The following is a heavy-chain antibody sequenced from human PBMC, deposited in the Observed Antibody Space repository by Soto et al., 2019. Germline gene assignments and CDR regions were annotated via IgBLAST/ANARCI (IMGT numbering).Heavy chain of an antibody. V-gene: IGHV2-5*01. Sequence: QIPLKESGPTLVKPTQTLSLTCTFSVFSLDTNGVCVGWIRQPPGKALEWLALVSWNDDTRVSPSLWGRITISNDTSKNHVVLTRTTVGPDDTATYYCADSQGANSGWYGWFDPWGAGILVTVSA. D-gene: IGHD6-19*01. CDR2: VSWNDDT. J-gene: IGHJ5*02. CDR3: ADSQGANSGWYGWFDP. CDR1: VFSLDTNGVC.